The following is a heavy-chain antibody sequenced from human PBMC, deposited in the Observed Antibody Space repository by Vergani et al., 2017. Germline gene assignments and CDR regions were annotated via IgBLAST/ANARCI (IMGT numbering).Heavy chain of an antibody. Sequence: QVQLQESGPGLVKPSETLSLICDVFDFISNGHYWGWIRQSPEKGLEWIGSLYASGSTYYSPSLKSRVAISIDTSKNHFSLRLSSVTAADTAVYYCARHRPGGSTKQYYYYYYMDVWGKGTTVTVSS. D-gene: IGHD2-2*01. CDR3: ARHRPGGSTKQYYYYYYMDV. J-gene: IGHJ6*03. V-gene: IGHV4-38-2*01. CDR2: LYASGST. CDR1: DFISNGHY.